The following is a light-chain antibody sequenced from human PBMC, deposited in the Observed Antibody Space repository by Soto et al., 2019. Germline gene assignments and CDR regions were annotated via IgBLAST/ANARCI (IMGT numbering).Light chain of an antibody. CDR3: QQYGSSPFT. J-gene: IGKJ3*01. CDR2: GAS. Sequence: EIVLTQSPGTLSLSPGERATLSCRASQSVSSNYLTWYQQKPGQAPRLLIYGASSRATGIPDRFSGSVSGADFTLTISRLEPEDFAVYYCQQYGSSPFTFGHGTKVDIK. V-gene: IGKV3-20*01. CDR1: QSVSSNY.